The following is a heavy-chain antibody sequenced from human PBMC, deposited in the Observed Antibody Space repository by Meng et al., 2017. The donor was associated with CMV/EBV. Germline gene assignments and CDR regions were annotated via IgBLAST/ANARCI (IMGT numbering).Heavy chain of an antibody. CDR1: GGTFSSYS. V-gene: IGHV1-69*10. CDR2: IIPILGIA. J-gene: IGHJ6*02. D-gene: IGHD6-19*01. Sequence: SSVQVSCKASGGTFSSYSISWVRQAPGQGLEWMGGIIPILGIANYAQKFQGRVTITADKSTSTAYMELSSLRSEDTAVYYCASAVGWLGYYYCGMDVWGQGTTVTVSS. CDR3: ASAVGWLGYYYCGMDV.